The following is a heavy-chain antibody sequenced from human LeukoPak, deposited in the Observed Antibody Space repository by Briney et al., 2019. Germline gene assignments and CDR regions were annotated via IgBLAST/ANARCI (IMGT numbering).Heavy chain of an antibody. CDR1: GFTFSSYS. J-gene: IGHJ3*02. V-gene: IGHV3-48*02. D-gene: IGHD3-10*01. CDR3: ARDGMVRGVIIWDAFDI. Sequence: GGSLRLSCAASGFTFSSYSMNWVRQAPGKGLEWVSYISSSSSTIYYADSVKGRFNISRDNAKNSLYLQMNSLRDEDTAVYYCARDGMVRGVIIWDAFDIWGQGTMVTVSS. CDR2: ISSSSSTI.